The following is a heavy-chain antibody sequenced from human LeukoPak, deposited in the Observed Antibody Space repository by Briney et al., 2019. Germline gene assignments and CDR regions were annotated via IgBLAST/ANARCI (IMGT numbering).Heavy chain of an antibody. CDR1: GFTVSSDY. Sequence: GSLRLSCAASGFTVSSDYMSWVRQAPGNGLEWVSVFYSGGSTYYADSVKGRFTISSDNSKNTLYLKMNSLRAEDTAVYYCARGGYGSGSYYNNFDYWGQGTLVTVSS. D-gene: IGHD3-10*01. J-gene: IGHJ4*02. V-gene: IGHV3-53*01. CDR3: ARGGYGSGSYYNNFDY. CDR2: FYSGGST.